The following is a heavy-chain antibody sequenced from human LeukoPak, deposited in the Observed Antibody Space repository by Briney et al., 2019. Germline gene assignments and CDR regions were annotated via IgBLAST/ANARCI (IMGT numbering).Heavy chain of an antibody. CDR3: ARDVRGGYHDY. J-gene: IGHJ4*02. D-gene: IGHD5-18*01. V-gene: IGHV3-74*01. CDR2: IKSDGSYT. CDR1: GFTFSGDW. Sequence: PGGSLRLSCAASGFTFSGDWMHWVRQAQGKGLVWVSRIKSDGSYTAYADSVKGRFTISRDNAKNTLYLQMNSLRAEDTAVYYCARDVRGGYHDYWGQGTLVTVSS.